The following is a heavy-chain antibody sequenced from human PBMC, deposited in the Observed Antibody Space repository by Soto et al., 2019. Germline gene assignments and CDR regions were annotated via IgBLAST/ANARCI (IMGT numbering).Heavy chain of an antibody. J-gene: IGHJ6*03. CDR2: INPHGGVT. Sequence: QVQLVQSGAEVRKPGASVTVSCRSSGDSFNDYYIHWVRQAPGQGFEWMGWINPHGGVTKYAQKFQGWGSMTRDTSIRTVYMQLSRLRSDDTAVYYCVRESGGATATLDYYYFYMDVWGTGTTVTVSS. CDR1: GDSFNDYY. V-gene: IGHV1-2*04. CDR3: VRESGGATATLDYYYFYMDV. D-gene: IGHD5-12*01.